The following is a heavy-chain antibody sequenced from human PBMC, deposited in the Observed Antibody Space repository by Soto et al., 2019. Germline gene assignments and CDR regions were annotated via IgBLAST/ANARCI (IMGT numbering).Heavy chain of an antibody. Sequence: EVQLVESGGGLIQPGGSLRLSCAASGFTVSSNYMSWVRQAPGKGLEWVSVIYSGGSTYYEDSVKGRFTISRDNAKNTLYLQMNSLRAEDTAVYYCARDIYSYDPDAFDIWGQGTMVTVSS. D-gene: IGHD5-18*01. CDR2: IYSGGST. CDR1: GFTVSSNY. J-gene: IGHJ3*02. CDR3: ARDIYSYDPDAFDI. V-gene: IGHV3-53*01.